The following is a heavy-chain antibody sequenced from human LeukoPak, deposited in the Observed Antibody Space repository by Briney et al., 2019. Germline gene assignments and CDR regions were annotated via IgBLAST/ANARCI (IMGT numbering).Heavy chain of an antibody. CDR3: ATDYSNLGDFDY. J-gene: IGHJ4*02. CDR2: FDPEDGET. CDR1: GYTLTELS. V-gene: IGHV1-24*01. D-gene: IGHD2-15*01. Sequence: ASVKVSCKVSGYTLTELSMHWVRQAPGKGLEWMGGFDPEDGETIYAQKFQGRVTMTEDTSTDTAYMELSSLRSEDTAVYYCATDYSNLGDFDYWGQGTLVTVS.